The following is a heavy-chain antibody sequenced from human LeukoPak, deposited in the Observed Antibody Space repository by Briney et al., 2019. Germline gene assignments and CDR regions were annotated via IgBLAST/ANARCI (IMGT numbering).Heavy chain of an antibody. D-gene: IGHD1-1*01. CDR2: MNPNSGNT. CDR3: ARDSVDWNDDLDY. V-gene: IGHV1-8*01. Sequence: ASVKVSCKASGYTFTSYDINWVRQATGQGLEWMGWMNPNSGNTGYAQKFQGRVTMTRNTSISTAYMELSSLRSEDTAVYYCARDSVDWNDDLDYWGQGTLVTVSS. CDR1: GYTFTSYD. J-gene: IGHJ4*02.